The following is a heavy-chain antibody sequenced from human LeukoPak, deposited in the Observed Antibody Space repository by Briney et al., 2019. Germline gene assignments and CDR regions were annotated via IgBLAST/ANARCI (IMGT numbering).Heavy chain of an antibody. D-gene: IGHD2-2*01. Sequence: GASVKVSCKASGGTFSSYAISWVRQAPGQGLEWMGGIIPIFGTANYAQKFQGRVTITADESTSTAYMELSSLRSEDTAVYYCARRTSLVVPAAMFDPWGQGTLVTVSS. J-gene: IGHJ5*02. CDR3: ARRTSLVVPAAMFDP. V-gene: IGHV1-69*13. CDR2: IIPIFGTA. CDR1: GGTFSSYA.